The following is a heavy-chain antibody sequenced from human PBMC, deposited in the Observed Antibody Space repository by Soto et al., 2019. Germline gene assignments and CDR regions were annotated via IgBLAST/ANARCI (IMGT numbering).Heavy chain of an antibody. CDR3: ARGAIAAAGTENWFDP. CDR2: INPNSGGT. V-gene: IGHV1-2*02. D-gene: IGHD6-13*01. CDR1: GYTFTGYY. J-gene: IGHJ5*02. Sequence: QVQLAESGAEVKKPGASVKVSCKASGYTFTGYYMHWVRQAPGQGLEWMGWINPNSGGTNYAQKFQGRVTMTRDTSISTAYMELSRLRSDDTAVYYCARGAIAAAGTENWFDPWGQGTLVTVSS.